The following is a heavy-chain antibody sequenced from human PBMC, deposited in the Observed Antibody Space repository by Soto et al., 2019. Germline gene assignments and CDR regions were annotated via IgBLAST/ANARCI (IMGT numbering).Heavy chain of an antibody. Sequence: GESLKISCKGSGYSFTSHWIGWVRQMPGKGLEWMGIIYPGDSDTRYSPSFQGQVIISVDKSISTAYLQWSSLKASDTAMYYCARPEAGYGDYSYYFYGMDVWGQGTTVTVSS. D-gene: IGHD4-17*01. V-gene: IGHV5-51*01. CDR1: GYSFTSHW. CDR3: ARPEAGYGDYSYYFYGMDV. CDR2: IYPGDSDT. J-gene: IGHJ6*02.